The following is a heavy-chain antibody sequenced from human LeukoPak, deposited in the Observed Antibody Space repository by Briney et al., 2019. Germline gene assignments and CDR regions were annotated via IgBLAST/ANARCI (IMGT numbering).Heavy chain of an antibody. CDR3: ARAPITSPFYFDY. Sequence: PGGSLRLSCTASGFAFDEHGMTWVRQVPGKGLEWASGINWSGKSTSYGDPVRGRFTISRDNAKNSLSLQMDSLRAEDTALYYCARAPITSPFYFDYWGQGTLVTVSS. CDR2: INWSGKST. D-gene: IGHD2-2*01. CDR1: GFAFDEHG. J-gene: IGHJ4*02. V-gene: IGHV3-20*04.